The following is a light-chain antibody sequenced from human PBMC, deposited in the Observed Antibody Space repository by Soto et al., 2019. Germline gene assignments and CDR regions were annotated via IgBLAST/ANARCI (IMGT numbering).Light chain of an antibody. V-gene: IGLV2-14*01. J-gene: IGLJ2*01. CDR1: SRDVGGYNY. CDR2: DVS. CDR3: SSYTSSSTVV. Sequence: QSALTQPASVSGSPGQSITISCTGTSRDVGGYNYVSWYQQHPGKAPKLMIYDVSNRPSGVSNRFSGSKSSNTASLTISGLQAEDEADYYCSSYTSSSTVVFVGVTKLTVL.